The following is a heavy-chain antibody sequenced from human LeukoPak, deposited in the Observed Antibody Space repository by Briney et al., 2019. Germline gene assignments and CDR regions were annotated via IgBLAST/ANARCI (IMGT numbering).Heavy chain of an antibody. CDR3: ARGWGSSWYYFDY. D-gene: IGHD6-13*01. CDR1: GDSISTYY. CDR2: ISYDGNT. V-gene: IGHV4-59*01. Sequence: SETLSLTCTVSGDSISTYYWSWIRLPPGKGLEWIGYISYDGNTHYNPSLKSRVTISVDTSKNQFSLKLTSLTAADTAVYYCARGWGSSWYYFDYWGQGTLVTVST. J-gene: IGHJ4*02.